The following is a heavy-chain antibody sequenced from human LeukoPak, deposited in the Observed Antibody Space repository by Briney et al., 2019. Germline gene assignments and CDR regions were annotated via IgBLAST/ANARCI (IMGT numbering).Heavy chain of an antibody. V-gene: IGHV3-23*01. J-gene: IGHJ4*02. CDR1: GFTFSTYA. CDR2: ISGSGDST. Sequence: GGSLRLSCAASGFTFSTYAVNWVRQAPGKGLEWVSTISGSGDSTYYADSMKGRFTISRDNSKDTLYLQMSSVRVDDTAVYYCARDRGRYYDSRGFYWGYYFDSWGQGILVTVST. D-gene: IGHD3-22*01. CDR3: ARDRGRYYDSRGFYWGYYFDS.